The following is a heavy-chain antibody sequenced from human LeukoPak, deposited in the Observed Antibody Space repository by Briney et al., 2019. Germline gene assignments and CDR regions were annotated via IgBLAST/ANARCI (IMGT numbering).Heavy chain of an antibody. D-gene: IGHD6-13*01. CDR3: AREEHRLAEAGTSAFDL. CDR1: GFTFSSDE. V-gene: IGHV3-48*03. J-gene: IGHJ3*01. Sequence: GGSLRLSCAASGFTFSSDEMNWVRQAPGKGLEWVSYISSSGSTIYYADSVKGRFTISRDNARNTVYLQMSSLRVEDTAIYFCAREEHRLAEAGTSAFDLGGQGTLVTVSP. CDR2: ISSSGSTI.